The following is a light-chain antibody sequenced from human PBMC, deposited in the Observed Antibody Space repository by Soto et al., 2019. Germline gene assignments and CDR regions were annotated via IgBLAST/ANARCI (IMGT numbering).Light chain of an antibody. CDR2: GNS. Sequence: VLTQPPSVSGAPGQRVTISCTGSSSNIGAGYDVHWYQQLPGTAPKLLIYGNSNRPSGVPDRFSGSKSGTSASLAITGLQAEDEADYYCQSYDSSLSGSNVVFGGGTKVTVL. V-gene: IGLV1-40*01. J-gene: IGLJ2*01. CDR3: QSYDSSLSGSNVV. CDR1: SSNIGAGYD.